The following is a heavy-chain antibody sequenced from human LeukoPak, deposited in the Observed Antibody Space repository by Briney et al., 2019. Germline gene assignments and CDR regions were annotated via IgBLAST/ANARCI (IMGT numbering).Heavy chain of an antibody. CDR3: AREEPDYDILTGYYNAFDI. CDR1: GFTFGSYA. Sequence: GGSLRLSCAASGFTFGSYAMHRVRQAPGKGLEWVAVISYDGSNKYYADSVKGRFTISRDNSKNTLYLQMNSLRAEDTAVYYCAREEPDYDILTGYYNAFDIWGQGTMVTVSS. J-gene: IGHJ3*02. V-gene: IGHV3-30*04. D-gene: IGHD3-9*01. CDR2: ISYDGSNK.